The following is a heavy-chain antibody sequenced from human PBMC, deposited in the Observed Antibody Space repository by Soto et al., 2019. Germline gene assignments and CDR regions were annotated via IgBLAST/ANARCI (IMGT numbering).Heavy chain of an antibody. CDR1: GFTFSDYF. D-gene: IGHD1-7*01. CDR2: ISSSGDNI. Sequence: QVQLVESGGGLVKPGRSLRLSCAASGFTFSDYFMTWIRQAPGKGLEWVSYISSSGDNIYYADSVKGRFTISRDNAKNSLYLQMNSLRAEDTAVYYCAGDPLNYASYFDYWGQGTLVTVSS. V-gene: IGHV3-11*01. J-gene: IGHJ4*02. CDR3: AGDPLNYASYFDY.